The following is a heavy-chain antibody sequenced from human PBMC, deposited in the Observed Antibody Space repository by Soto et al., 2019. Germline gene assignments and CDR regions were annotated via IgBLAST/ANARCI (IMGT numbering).Heavy chain of an antibody. CDR3: TRDRSGTMLF. V-gene: IGHV3-7*01. D-gene: IGHD1-7*01. J-gene: IGHJ4*02. CDR2: MNQDGSER. CDR1: GFTFSNYW. Sequence: EVQLLESGGGFVQPGGSLRLSCTATGFTFSNYWMSWVRQAPGEGLAWVANMNQDGSERYYVDSVKGRFTISRDNAKNSLYLQVRGLSAEVSAIYYCTRDRSGTMLFWGQGTLVTVSS.